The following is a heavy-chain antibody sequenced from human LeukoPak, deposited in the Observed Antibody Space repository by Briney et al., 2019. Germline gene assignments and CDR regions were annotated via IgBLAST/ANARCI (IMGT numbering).Heavy chain of an antibody. D-gene: IGHD3-3*01. CDR2: IKQDGSEK. CDR3: AREYYDFWSGYSMSDY. CDR1: GFTYSSYW. J-gene: IGHJ4*02. Sequence: GGSLRLSCAASGFTYSSYWMSWVRQAPGKGLESVANIKQDGSEKYYVDSVKGRFTISRDNAKNSLYLQMNSLRAEDTAVYYCAREYYDFWSGYSMSDYWGQGTLVTVSS. V-gene: IGHV3-7*03.